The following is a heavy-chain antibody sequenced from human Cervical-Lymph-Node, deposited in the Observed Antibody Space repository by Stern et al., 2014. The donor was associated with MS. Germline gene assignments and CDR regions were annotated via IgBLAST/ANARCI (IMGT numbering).Heavy chain of an antibody. V-gene: IGHV3-7*01. Sequence: EVQLVQSGGGLVQPGGSLRLSCAASGFTFSSYWMSWVRQAPGKGLEWVANIKQDGSETYYVDSVKGRFTISRDNAKKSLYLQMNSLRAEDTAVYYCARPNLPTYDSSGSYDYWGQGTLVTVSS. CDR2: IKQDGSET. CDR1: GFTFSSYW. J-gene: IGHJ4*02. CDR3: ARPNLPTYDSSGSYDY. D-gene: IGHD3-22*01.